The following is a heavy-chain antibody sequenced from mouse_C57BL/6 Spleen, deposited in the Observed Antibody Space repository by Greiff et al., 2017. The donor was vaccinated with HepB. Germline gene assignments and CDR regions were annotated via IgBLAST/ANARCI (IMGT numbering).Heavy chain of an antibody. J-gene: IGHJ4*01. V-gene: IGHV2-2*01. Sequence: VHLVESGPGLVQPSQSLSITCTVSGFSLTSYGVHWVRQSPGKGLEWLGVIWSGGSTDYNAAFISRLSISKDNSKSQVFFKMNSLQADDTAIYYCATSTIVTTGSAMDYWGQGTSVTVSS. CDR3: ATSTIVTTGSAMDY. CDR2: IWSGGST. D-gene: IGHD2-5*01. CDR1: GFSLTSYG.